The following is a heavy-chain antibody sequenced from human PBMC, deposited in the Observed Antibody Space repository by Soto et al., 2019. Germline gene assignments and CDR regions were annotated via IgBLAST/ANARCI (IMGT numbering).Heavy chain of an antibody. Sequence: PSGTLSPTCAVYGWAFSGHSWSWIRQPPGRGLDWIGEINHSGSTNYNPSLKSRVTISVDTSKNQFSLKLSSVTAADTAVYYCARKIVVVPYPGYFDYWGQGTLVTVS. J-gene: IGHJ4*02. CDR1: GWAFSGHS. D-gene: IGHD3-22*01. V-gene: IGHV4-34*01. CDR2: INHSGST. CDR3: ARKIVVVPYPGYFDY.